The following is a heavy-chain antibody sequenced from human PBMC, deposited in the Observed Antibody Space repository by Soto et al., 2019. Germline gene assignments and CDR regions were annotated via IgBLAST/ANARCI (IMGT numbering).Heavy chain of an antibody. Sequence: QVQLVQSGAEVKKPGASVRVSCQASGYPFTYYDINWVRQAPGQGLEWMGWMNPKSGNTGSAQRFQGRLTMTSNTSINTAYMDLTSLTSEDGATYYCARVHTGTTYFDVWGRGTPVTVSS. CDR1: GYPFTYYD. V-gene: IGHV1-8*01. J-gene: IGHJ2*01. CDR3: ARVHTGTTYFDV. CDR2: MNPKSGNT. D-gene: IGHD4-17*01.